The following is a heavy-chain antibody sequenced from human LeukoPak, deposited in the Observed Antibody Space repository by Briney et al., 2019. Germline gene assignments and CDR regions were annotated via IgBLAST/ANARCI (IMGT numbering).Heavy chain of an antibody. Sequence: SETLSLTCNVSAGSISSYYWSWIRQPPGKGLEWIGYIYYSGNTNYNPSLKSRVTISADTSKNQFSLKLSSVTAADTAMYYCARQRDNALSYFDYWGQGTLVTVSS. CDR1: AGSISSYY. CDR2: IYYSGNT. V-gene: IGHV4-59*08. J-gene: IGHJ4*02. D-gene: IGHD1-14*01. CDR3: ARQRDNALSYFDY.